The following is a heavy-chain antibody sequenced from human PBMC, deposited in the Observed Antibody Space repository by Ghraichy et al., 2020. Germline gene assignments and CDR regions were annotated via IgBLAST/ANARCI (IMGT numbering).Heavy chain of an antibody. J-gene: IGHJ4*02. D-gene: IGHD2-15*01. CDR2: ISYDGSNK. Sequence: GGSLRLSCAASGFTFSSYAMHWVRQAPGKGLEWVAVISYDGSNKYYADSVKGRFTISRDNSKNTLYLQMNSLRAEDTAVYYCARVGAYCSGGSCYSGSFFDYWGQGTLVTVSS. CDR1: GFTFSSYA. V-gene: IGHV3-30-3*01. CDR3: ARVGAYCSGGSCYSGSFFDY.